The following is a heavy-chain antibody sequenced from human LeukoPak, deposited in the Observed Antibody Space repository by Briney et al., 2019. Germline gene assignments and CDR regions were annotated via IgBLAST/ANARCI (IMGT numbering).Heavy chain of an antibody. CDR3: AGSNYGDYVDY. CDR1: GFTFSSYS. V-gene: IGHV3-21*04. Sequence: GGSLRLSCAASGFTFSSYSMNWVRQAPGKGLEWVSSISSSSSYIYYADSVKGRFTISRDNAKNSLYLQMNSLRAEDTAVYYCAGSNYGDYVDYWGQGTLVTVSS. CDR2: ISSSSSYI. D-gene: IGHD4-17*01. J-gene: IGHJ4*02.